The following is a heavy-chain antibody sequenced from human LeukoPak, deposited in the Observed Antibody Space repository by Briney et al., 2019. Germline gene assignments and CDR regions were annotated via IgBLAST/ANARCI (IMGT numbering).Heavy chain of an antibody. CDR3: TTEGVVPGAFDI. J-gene: IGHJ3*02. V-gene: IGHV3-15*01. D-gene: IGHD3-3*01. Sequence: AGGSLRLSCAASGFTFSNAWMSWVRQAPGKGLEWVGRIKSKTGGGTTDYAAPVKGRFTISRDDSKNTLYLQMNSLKTEDTAVYYRTTEGVVPGAFDIWGQGTMVTVSS. CDR2: IKSKTGGGTT. CDR1: GFTFSNAW.